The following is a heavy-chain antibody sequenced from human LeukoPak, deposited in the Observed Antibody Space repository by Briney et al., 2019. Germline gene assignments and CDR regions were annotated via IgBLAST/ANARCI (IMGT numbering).Heavy chain of an antibody. V-gene: IGHV3-53*05. D-gene: IGHD6-13*01. Sequence: VGSLRLSRAASGFTASSNYMSWVRQAPGKGLEWVSVIYSGGSTYYADSVKGRFTISRDNSKNTLYLQMNSLRAEDTAVYYCVIAYNSSQLRFDPWGQGTLVTVSS. CDR1: GFTASSNY. CDR2: IYSGGST. CDR3: VIAYNSSQLRFDP. J-gene: IGHJ5*02.